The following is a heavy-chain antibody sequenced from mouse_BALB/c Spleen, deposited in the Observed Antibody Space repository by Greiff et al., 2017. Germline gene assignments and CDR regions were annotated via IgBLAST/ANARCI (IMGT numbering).Heavy chain of an antibody. CDR3: ARRTGTWGWYFDV. Sequence: EVKLMESGGGLVQPGGSRKLSCAASGFTFSSFGMHWVRQAPEKGLEWVAYISSGSSTIYYADTVKGRFTISRDNPKNTLFLQMTSLRSEDTAMYYCARRTGTWGWYFDVWGAGTTVTVSS. D-gene: IGHD4-1*01. CDR1: GFTFSSFG. CDR2: ISSGSSTI. J-gene: IGHJ1*01. V-gene: IGHV5-17*02.